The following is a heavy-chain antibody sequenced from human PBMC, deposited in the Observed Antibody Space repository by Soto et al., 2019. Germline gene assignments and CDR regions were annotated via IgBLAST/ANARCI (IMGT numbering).Heavy chain of an antibody. D-gene: IGHD2-2*01. V-gene: IGHV1-69*13. CDR1: GGTFSSYA. Sequence: SVKVSCKASGGTFSSYAISWVRQAPGQGLEWMGGIIPIFGTANYAQKFQGRVTITADESTSTAYMELSSLRSEDTAVYYCARENIVVVPAAMASFLYYYGMDVWGQGTTVTSP. J-gene: IGHJ6*02. CDR3: ARENIVVVPAAMASFLYYYGMDV. CDR2: IIPIFGTA.